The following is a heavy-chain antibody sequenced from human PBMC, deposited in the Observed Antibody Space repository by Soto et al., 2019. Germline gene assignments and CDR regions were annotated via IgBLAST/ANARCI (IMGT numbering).Heavy chain of an antibody. J-gene: IGHJ4*02. D-gene: IGHD3-10*01. V-gene: IGHV3-74*01. CDR2: INAGGTSI. Sequence: GGSLRLSCAASGFTFSNYGMHRVRQPPGKGLEWVSRINAGGTSISYADSVKGRFTISRDNAKNTLYLQMDGLGVDDTAVYYCARAGSYRFDYWGLGTLVTVSS. CDR3: ARAGSYRFDY. CDR1: GFTFSNYG.